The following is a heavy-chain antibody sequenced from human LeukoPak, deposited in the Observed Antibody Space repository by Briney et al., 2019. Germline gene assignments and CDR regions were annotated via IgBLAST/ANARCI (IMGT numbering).Heavy chain of an antibody. V-gene: IGHV3-23*01. J-gene: IGHJ4*02. Sequence: GGSLRLSCAASGFTFSGYAMSWVRQAPGKGLEWVSAISGSDGSTYYADSVKGRFTISRDNSQSTLYLQMNSLRVEDTAVYYCAKGRCSGGSCYGRGFDYWGQGTLVTVSS. CDR2: ISGSDGST. CDR1: GFTFSGYA. CDR3: AKGRCSGGSCYGRGFDY. D-gene: IGHD2-15*01.